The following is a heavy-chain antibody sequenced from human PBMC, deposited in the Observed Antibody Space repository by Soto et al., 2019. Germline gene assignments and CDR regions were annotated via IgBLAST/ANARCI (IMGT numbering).Heavy chain of an antibody. CDR2: ISSDGVNI. D-gene: IGHD5-18*01. J-gene: IGHJ5*01. CDR1: GFTFSSFA. CDR3: AKDRGPAYSYGYDS. V-gene: IGHV3-30*09. Sequence: QVHLVESGGGVVQPGRSLRLSCATSGFTFSSFAVHWVRQAPGKGLAWVALISSDGVNIHYADSVKGRFAISRDNLKNTVDLQMNGLRTEDTALYYCAKDRGPAYSYGYDSWSQGSLVIVSS.